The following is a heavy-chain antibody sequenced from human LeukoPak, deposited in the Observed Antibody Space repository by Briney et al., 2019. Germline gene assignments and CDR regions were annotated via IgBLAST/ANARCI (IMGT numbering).Heavy chain of an antibody. CDR1: GFTFDDYG. CDR3: ARGRVLGYYFDY. J-gene: IGHJ4*02. Sequence: GGSLRLSCATSGFTFDDYGMSWVRQAPGKGLEWVSGINWNGGSTGYADSVKGRFTISRDNAKNSLYLQMNSLRAEDTAVYYCARGRVLGYYFDYWGQGTLVTVSS. CDR2: INWNGGST. V-gene: IGHV3-20*04.